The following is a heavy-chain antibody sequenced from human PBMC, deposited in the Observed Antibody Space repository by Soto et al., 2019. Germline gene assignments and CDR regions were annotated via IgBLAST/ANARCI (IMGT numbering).Heavy chain of an antibody. CDR2: IIPIFGTA. J-gene: IGHJ4*02. Sequence: VASVKVSCKASGYTFTSYGISWVRQAPGQGREWMGGIIPIFGTANYAQKFQGRVTITADESTSTAYMELSSLRSEDTAVYYCARVQSRRSWYYYDSSGYYYFDYWGQGTLVTVSS. CDR3: ARVQSRRSWYYYDSSGYYYFDY. CDR1: GYTFTSYG. V-gene: IGHV1-69*13. D-gene: IGHD3-22*01.